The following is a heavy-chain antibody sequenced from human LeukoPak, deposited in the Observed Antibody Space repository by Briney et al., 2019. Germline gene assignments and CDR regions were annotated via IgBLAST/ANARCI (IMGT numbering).Heavy chain of an antibody. CDR2: IIPIFGTA. Sequence: SVKVSCKASGGTFSSYAISWVRQAPGQGLEWMGGIIPIFGTANYAQKFQGRVTITADESTSTAYMELSSLRSEDTAVYYCAAIEGLYCSGGSCYGSYWGQGTLVTVSS. CDR1: GGTFSSYA. CDR3: AAIEGLYCSGGSCYGSY. V-gene: IGHV1-69*13. D-gene: IGHD2-15*01. J-gene: IGHJ4*02.